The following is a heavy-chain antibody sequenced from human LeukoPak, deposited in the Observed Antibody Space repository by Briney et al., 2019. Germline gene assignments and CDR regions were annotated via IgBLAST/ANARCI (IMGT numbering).Heavy chain of an antibody. CDR1: GGSISGSY. D-gene: IGHD3-9*01. Sequence: SETLSLTCTVSGGSISGSYWNWIRQPPGKGLEWIGSIYYSGSTYYNPSLKSRVTISVDTSKNQFSLKLSSVTAADTAVYYCARRRRDILTGYDVFDYWGQGTLVTVSS. V-gene: IGHV4-59*05. CDR2: IYYSGST. J-gene: IGHJ4*02. CDR3: ARRRRDILTGYDVFDY.